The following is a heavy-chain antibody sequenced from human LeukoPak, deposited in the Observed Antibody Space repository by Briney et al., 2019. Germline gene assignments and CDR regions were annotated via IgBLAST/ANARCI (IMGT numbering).Heavy chain of an antibody. J-gene: IGHJ4*02. D-gene: IGHD3-22*01. CDR1: GGSMSSHY. CDR2: IYYSGST. V-gene: IGHV4-59*11. Sequence: SETLSLTCKVSGGSMSSHYWSWIRQPPGKGLEWIGDIYYSGSTNYNPSLNSRVTISLDTFKNQFSLNLRSVTAADTAVYYCARDDRSGYSTLGYWGQGTLVTVSS. CDR3: ARDDRSGYSTLGY.